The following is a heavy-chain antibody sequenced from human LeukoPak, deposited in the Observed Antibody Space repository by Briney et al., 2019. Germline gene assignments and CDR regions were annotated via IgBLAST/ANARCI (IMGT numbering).Heavy chain of an antibody. J-gene: IGHJ3*02. V-gene: IGHV4-30-4*01. CDR1: GGSINSGDYY. D-gene: IGHD3-16*02. CDR2: IYYSGST. CDR3: ARGSMITFGGVVVLDSFDI. Sequence: PSQTLSLTCTVSGGSINSGDYYWSWIRQPPGKGLEWIGYIYYSGSTYYNPSLKSRVNISLDASKNQFSLKLSAVTAADTAVYYCARGSMITFGGVVVLDSFDIWAQGTMVTDSS.